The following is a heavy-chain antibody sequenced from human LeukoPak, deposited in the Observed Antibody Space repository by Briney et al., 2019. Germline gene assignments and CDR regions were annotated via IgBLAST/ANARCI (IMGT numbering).Heavy chain of an antibody. J-gene: IGHJ5*02. CDR1: GFTFSSYW. D-gene: IGHD6-13*01. CDR3: ARPSAVGTSGWFDP. V-gene: IGHV3-74*01. CDR2: INSDGSST. Sequence: PGGSLRLSCAASGFTFSSYWMHWVRQAPGKGLVWVSRINSDGSSTTYADSVKGRFTISRDNAKNTLYLQMNSLRAEDTALYYCARPSAVGTSGWFDPWGQGTLVTVSS.